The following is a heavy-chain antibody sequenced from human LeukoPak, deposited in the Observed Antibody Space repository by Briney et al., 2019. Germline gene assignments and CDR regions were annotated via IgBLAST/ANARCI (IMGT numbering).Heavy chain of an antibody. D-gene: IGHD5-18*01. CDR3: AKDTSGYSYEYGY. Sequence: GGSLRLSCAASGFTFDDYGMSWVRQAPGKGLEWVSGINWNGGSTGYADSVKGRFTISRDNSENTLYLQMNSLRAEDTAVYYCAKDTSGYSYEYGYWGQGTLVTVSS. J-gene: IGHJ4*02. CDR1: GFTFDDYG. CDR2: INWNGGST. V-gene: IGHV3-20*04.